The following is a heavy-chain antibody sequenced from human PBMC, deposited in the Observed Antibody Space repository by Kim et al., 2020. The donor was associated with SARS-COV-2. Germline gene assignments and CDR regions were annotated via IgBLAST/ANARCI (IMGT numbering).Heavy chain of an antibody. J-gene: IGHJ4*02. Sequence: YYTPSLKSRVTIAGDTSETQFSLKLTSVTAADTAVYYCFHDTRDYKSFDSWGQGTLVTVSS. CDR3: FHDTRDYKSFDS. D-gene: IGHD3-10*01. V-gene: IGHV4-39*01.